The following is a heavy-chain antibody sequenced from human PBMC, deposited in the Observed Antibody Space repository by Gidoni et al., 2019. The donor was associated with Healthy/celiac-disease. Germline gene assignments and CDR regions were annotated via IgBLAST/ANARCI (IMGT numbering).Heavy chain of an antibody. V-gene: IGHV3-48*02. D-gene: IGHD3-3*01. Sequence: EVQLVESGGGLVQPGGSLRRSCAASGFTFSSYSMNWVRQAPGKGLEWVSYISSSSSTIYYADSVKGRFTISRDNAKNSLYLQMNSLRDEDTAVYYCAREYEEYDFWSGYHPFDYWGQGTLVTVSS. J-gene: IGHJ4*02. CDR1: GFTFSSYS. CDR2: ISSSSSTI. CDR3: AREYEEYDFWSGYHPFDY.